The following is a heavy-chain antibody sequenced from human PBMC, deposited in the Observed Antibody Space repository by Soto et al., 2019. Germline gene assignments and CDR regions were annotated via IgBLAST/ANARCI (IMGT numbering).Heavy chain of an antibody. CDR3: AHNDCYYYGMDV. Sequence: QVQLVQSGAEVKKPGSSVKVSCKASGGTFSSYAISWVRQAPGQGLEWMGGIIPIFGTANYAQKFQVRVTITADESTSTAYMELSILRSEHTAVYYCAHNDCYYYGMDVWGQGTTVTVSS. J-gene: IGHJ6*02. V-gene: IGHV1-69*12. CDR2: IIPIFGTA. D-gene: IGHD1-20*01. CDR1: GGTFSSYA.